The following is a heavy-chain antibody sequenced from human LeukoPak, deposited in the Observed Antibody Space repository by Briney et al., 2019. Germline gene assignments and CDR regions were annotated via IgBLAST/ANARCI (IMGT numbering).Heavy chain of an antibody. D-gene: IGHD6-13*01. CDR1: GGSISSYY. J-gene: IGHJ6*03. Sequence: PSETLSLTCTVSGGSISSYYWSWIRQPPGKGLEWIGYIYTSGSTNYNPSLKSRVTISVDTSKNQFSLKLSSVTAADTAVYYCARGIAAAGYYYYYYMDVWVKGTTVTVSS. CDR3: ARGIAAAGYYYYYYMDV. CDR2: IYTSGST. V-gene: IGHV4-4*09.